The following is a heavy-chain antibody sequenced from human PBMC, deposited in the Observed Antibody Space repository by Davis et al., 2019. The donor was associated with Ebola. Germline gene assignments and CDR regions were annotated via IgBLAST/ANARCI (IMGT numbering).Heavy chain of an antibody. Sequence: MPGGSLRLSCAVYGGSFSGYYWSWIRQSPDKGLEWIGEMNHIGTTTYNTSLKSRVTISVDTSKNQFSLKVNSVTAADTAVYYCARGCCRGYGADVWGQGTRVTVSS. CDR1: GGSFSGYY. D-gene: IGHD3-10*01. CDR3: ARGCCRGYGADV. V-gene: IGHV4-34*01. J-gene: IGHJ6*02. CDR2: MNHIGTT.